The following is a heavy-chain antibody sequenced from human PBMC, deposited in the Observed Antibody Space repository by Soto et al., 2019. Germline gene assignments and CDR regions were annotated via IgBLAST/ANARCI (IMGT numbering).Heavy chain of an antibody. V-gene: IGHV4-31*03. CDR1: GGSISSGGYY. Sequence: QVQLQESGPGLVKPSQTLSLTCTVSGGSISSGGYYWSWIRQHPGKGLEWIGYIYYSGSTYYNPSLKSRVTISVDTSKNQFSLKLSSVTAADTAVYYCARAMVYCSSTSCYGDDYYYYGMDVWGQGTTVTVSS. D-gene: IGHD2-2*01. J-gene: IGHJ6*02. CDR2: IYYSGST. CDR3: ARAMVYCSSTSCYGDDYYYYGMDV.